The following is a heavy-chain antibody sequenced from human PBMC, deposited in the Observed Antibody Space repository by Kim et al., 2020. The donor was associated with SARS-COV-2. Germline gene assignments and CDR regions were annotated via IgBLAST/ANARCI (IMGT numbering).Heavy chain of an antibody. V-gene: IGHV4-38-2*02. CDR3: AITYYYASGQVDV. Sequence: SETLSLTCTVSGYSISSGYYWGWIRQPPGKGLEWIASIFHSGGTYYNPSLKSRVTISVDTSKNQFSLKLNSVTAADTAVYYCAITYYYASGQVDVWGQGTTVTVSS. J-gene: IGHJ6*02. CDR1: GYSISSGYY. CDR2: IFHSGGT. D-gene: IGHD3-10*01.